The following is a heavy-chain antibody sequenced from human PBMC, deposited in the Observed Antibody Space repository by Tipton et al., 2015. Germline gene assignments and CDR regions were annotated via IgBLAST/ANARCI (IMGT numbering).Heavy chain of an antibody. Sequence: SLRLSCAASGCSFGDYYMSWIRQAPGKGLEWVSYITSGARTIFYADSVKGRFTISRDNSKTSLYLQMNDLRIDDTAVYYCAREGWITNDAFDVWGQGTLVTVSS. CDR3: AREGWITNDAFDV. V-gene: IGHV3-11*01. J-gene: IGHJ3*01. CDR2: ITSGARTI. CDR1: GCSFGDYY. D-gene: IGHD3-16*01.